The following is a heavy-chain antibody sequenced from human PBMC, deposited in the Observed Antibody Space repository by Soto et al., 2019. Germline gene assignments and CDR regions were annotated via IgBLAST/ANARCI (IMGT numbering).Heavy chain of an antibody. CDR2: IVVGSGNT. J-gene: IGHJ4*02. Sequence: QMQLVQSGAEVKKPGTSVKVSCKASGFTFTSSAVHWVRQARGQRLEWIGWIVVGSGNTNYAQKFQERVTITRDRSTSTAYMELSSLRSEDTAVYCCAADLGYYDIVTPSYWGQGTLVTVSS. D-gene: IGHD3-9*01. CDR3: AADLGYYDIVTPSY. V-gene: IGHV1-58*01. CDR1: GFTFTSSA.